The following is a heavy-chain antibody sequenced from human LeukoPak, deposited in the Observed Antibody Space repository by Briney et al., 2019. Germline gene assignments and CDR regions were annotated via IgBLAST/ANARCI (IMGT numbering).Heavy chain of an antibody. CDR1: GGSISSSIYY. V-gene: IGHV4-39*01. Sequence: PPETLSLTCSVSGGSISSSIYYWGWIRQPPWKGLEWIGNIYYSGSTFYSPSLKSRVTISVDTSKNQFSLKVRSVTAADTAVYYCAKVAATPPGYYGVDVWGQGTTVTVSS. J-gene: IGHJ6*02. D-gene: IGHD1-26*01. CDR2: IYYSGST. CDR3: AKVAATPPGYYGVDV.